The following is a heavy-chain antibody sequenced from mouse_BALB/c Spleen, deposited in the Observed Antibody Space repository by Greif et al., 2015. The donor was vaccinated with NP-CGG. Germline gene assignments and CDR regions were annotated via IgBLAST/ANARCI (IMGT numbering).Heavy chain of an antibody. J-gene: IGHJ2*01. CDR3: ARGSVVVATDY. CDR1: GFTFSSYA. Sequence: EVQVVESGGGLVKPGVSLKLSCAASGFTFSSYAMSWVRQTPEKRLEWVASISSGGSTYYPDSVKGRFTISRDNARNILYLQMSSLRSEDTAMYYCARGSVVVATDYWGQGTTLTVSS. D-gene: IGHD1-1*01. V-gene: IGHV5-6-5*01. CDR2: ISSGGST.